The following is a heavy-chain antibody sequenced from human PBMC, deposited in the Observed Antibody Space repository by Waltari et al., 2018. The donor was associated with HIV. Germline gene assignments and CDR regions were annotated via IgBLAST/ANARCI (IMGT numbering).Heavy chain of an antibody. Sequence: QVQLVQSGAEVKKPGASVKVSCTVSGYILSQLSIHWVRQAPGKGPEWMGGFDPEEGQTVFSQNVQGRVTLTEDPSANTAYMELSRLRSEDTAVYYCTTPWGVVRESSWFDPWGQGTLVIVSS. CDR2: FDPEEGQT. CDR3: TTPWGVVRESSWFDP. J-gene: IGHJ5*02. V-gene: IGHV1-24*01. CDR1: GYILSQLS. D-gene: IGHD3-3*01.